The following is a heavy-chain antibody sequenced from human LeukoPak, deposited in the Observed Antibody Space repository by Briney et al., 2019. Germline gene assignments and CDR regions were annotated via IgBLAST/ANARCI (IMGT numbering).Heavy chain of an antibody. J-gene: IGHJ4*02. Sequence: GRSLRLSCAASGFTFSSYGMHWVRQAPGKGLEWVAVIWYDGSNKYYAGSVKGRFTISRDNSKNTLYLQMNSLRAEDTAVYYCARDRLYFDYWGQGTLVTVSS. CDR1: GFTFSSYG. CDR3: ARDRLYFDY. V-gene: IGHV3-33*01. CDR2: IWYDGSNK.